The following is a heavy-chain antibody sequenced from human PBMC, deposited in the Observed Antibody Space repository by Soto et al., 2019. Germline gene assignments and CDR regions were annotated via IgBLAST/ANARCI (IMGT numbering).Heavy chain of an antibody. CDR3: ARDNHWDGWYYYCGMDV. CDR1: GFTFSSYA. D-gene: IGHD1-26*01. CDR2: ISYDGSNK. Sequence: QVQLVESGGGVVQPGRSLRLSCAASGFTFSSYAMHWVRQAPGKGLEWVAVISYDGSNKYYADSVKGRFTISRDNSKNTLYLQMNSLRAEDTAVDYCARDNHWDGWYYYCGMDVWGQGTTVTVSS. J-gene: IGHJ6*02. V-gene: IGHV3-30-3*01.